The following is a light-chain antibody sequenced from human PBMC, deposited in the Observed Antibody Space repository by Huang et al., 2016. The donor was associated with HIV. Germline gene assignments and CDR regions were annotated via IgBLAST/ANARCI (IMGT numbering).Light chain of an antibody. CDR2: KAS. Sequence: DVQMTQSPSTLSASVGDRVTITCRASQSISNYLAGYQQTPGKAPKLLIYKASNFNGGVPSRFSGSGSGTEFTLTISSLQPDDFATYFCQQCHTYPYTFGQGTKLEIK. V-gene: IGKV1-5*03. CDR3: QQCHTYPYT. J-gene: IGKJ2*01. CDR1: QSISNY.